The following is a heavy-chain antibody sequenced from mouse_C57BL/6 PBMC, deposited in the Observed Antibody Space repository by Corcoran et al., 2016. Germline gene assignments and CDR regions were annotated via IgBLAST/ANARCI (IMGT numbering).Heavy chain of an antibody. Sequence: QIQLVQSGPELKKPGETVQISCKASGYTFTTYGMSWVKQAPGKGLKWMGWINTYSGVPTYADDFKGRFAFSLETSASTAYLQINNLKNEDTATYFCSRSDGSSDYAMDYWGQGTSVTVSS. D-gene: IGHD1-1*01. CDR1: GYTFTTYG. CDR2: INTYSGVP. V-gene: IGHV9-3*01. J-gene: IGHJ4*01. CDR3: SRSDGSSDYAMDY.